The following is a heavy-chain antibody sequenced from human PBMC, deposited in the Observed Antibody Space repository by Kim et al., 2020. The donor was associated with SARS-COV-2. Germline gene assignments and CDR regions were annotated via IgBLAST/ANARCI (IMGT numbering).Heavy chain of an antibody. J-gene: IGHJ6*02. CDR1: GFTFSSLT. CDR2: ISSDGSTK. D-gene: IGHD6-13*01. V-gene: IGHV3-30-3*01. CDR3: ARNRGSSSSYYYVMDV. Sequence: GGSLRLSCATSGFTFSSLTIHWVRQAPGKGLEWVALISSDGSTKYFADSVKGRFTISRVSSRNTLYLQMNSLRPEDTAVYYCARNRGSSSSYYYVMDVWGQGTTVTVS.